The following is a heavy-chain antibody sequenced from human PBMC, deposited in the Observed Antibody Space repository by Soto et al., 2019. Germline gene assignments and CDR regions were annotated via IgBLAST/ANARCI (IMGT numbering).Heavy chain of an antibody. CDR3: GRWKEYGDYGETDY. CDR1: GGSISSGGYY. D-gene: IGHD4-17*01. J-gene: IGHJ4*02. CDR2: IYYSGST. V-gene: IGHV4-31*03. Sequence: QVQLQESGPGLVKPSQTLSLTCTVSGGSISSGGYYWSWIRQHPGKGLEWIGYIYYSGSTYYNPSLKSRVTISVDTSKNQFSLKLSSVTAADTAVYYCGRWKEYGDYGETDYWGQGTLVTVSS.